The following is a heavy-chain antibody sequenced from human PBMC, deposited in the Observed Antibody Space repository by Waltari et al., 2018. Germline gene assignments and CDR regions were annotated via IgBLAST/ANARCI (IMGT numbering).Heavy chain of an antibody. CDR3: TRGGLDSSWYWRD. CDR2: IKEDGSEK. CDR1: GLSFRNFW. J-gene: IGHJ4*02. Sequence: EVQLVESGGGLAQPGGSCRLSCAAAGLSFRNFWMTWVRQAAGKGPEWVANIKEDGSEKYYMDSVKGRFTISRDNAKNSLYLQMNNLRVEDTAVYYCTRGGLDSSWYWRDWGQGTLVTVSS. V-gene: IGHV3-7*01. D-gene: IGHD6-13*01.